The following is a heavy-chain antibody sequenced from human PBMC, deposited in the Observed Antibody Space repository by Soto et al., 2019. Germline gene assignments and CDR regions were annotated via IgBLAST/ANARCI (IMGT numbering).Heavy chain of an antibody. CDR3: AKGFIRDCGGDCTVDT. CDR1: GFTFSSYT. V-gene: IGHV3-23*01. J-gene: IGHJ5*02. Sequence: GGSLRLSCAASGFTFSSYTMSWVRQAPGKGLEWVSGISATGGSTYYADSVRGRFTFSRDNSKNTLYLQMNSLRAEDTAVYYCAKGFIRDCGGDCTVDTWGQGTLVTVSS. CDR2: ISATGGST. D-gene: IGHD2-21*02.